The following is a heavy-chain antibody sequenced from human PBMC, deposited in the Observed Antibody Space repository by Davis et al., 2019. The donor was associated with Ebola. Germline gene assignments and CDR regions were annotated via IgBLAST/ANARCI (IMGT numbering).Heavy chain of an antibody. CDR1: GFTLSSYS. CDR3: ARYLGRYCSGGSCQPIDY. CDR2: ISSSSSYI. V-gene: IGHV3-21*01. Sequence: PGGSLRLSCAASGFTLSSYSMNWVRQAPGKGLEWVSSISSSSSYIYYADSVKGRFTISRDNAKNSLYLQMNSLRAEDTAVYYCARYLGRYCSGGSCQPIDYWGQGTLVTVSS. J-gene: IGHJ4*02. D-gene: IGHD2-15*01.